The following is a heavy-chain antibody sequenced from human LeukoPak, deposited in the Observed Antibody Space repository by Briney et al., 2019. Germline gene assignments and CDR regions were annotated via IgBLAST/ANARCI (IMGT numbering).Heavy chain of an antibody. V-gene: IGHV1-46*01. Sequence: GASVKVSCKASGYTFTSYYMHWVRQAPGQGLEWMGIINPSGGSTSYAQKFQGRVTMTEDTSTDTAYMELSSLRSEDTAVYYCATAYGGNAQGDYWGQGTLVTVSS. CDR3: ATAYGGNAQGDY. CDR1: GYTFTSYY. D-gene: IGHD4-17*01. J-gene: IGHJ4*02. CDR2: INPSGGST.